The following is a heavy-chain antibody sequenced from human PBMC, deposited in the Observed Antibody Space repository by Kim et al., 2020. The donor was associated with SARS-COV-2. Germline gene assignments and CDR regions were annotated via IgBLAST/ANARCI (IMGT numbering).Heavy chain of an antibody. V-gene: IGHV1-18*01. Sequence: ASVKVSCKASGYTFTSYGISWVRQAPGQGLEWMGWISTYNGNTNYAQKLQGRVTMTTDTSTSTAYMELRSLRSDDTAVYYCAREGYCSSTSCNTRSKYYYYYGMDVWGQGTTVTVSS. CDR2: ISTYNGNT. CDR1: GYTFTSYG. CDR3: AREGYCSSTSCNTRSKYYYYYGMDV. J-gene: IGHJ6*02. D-gene: IGHD2-2*02.